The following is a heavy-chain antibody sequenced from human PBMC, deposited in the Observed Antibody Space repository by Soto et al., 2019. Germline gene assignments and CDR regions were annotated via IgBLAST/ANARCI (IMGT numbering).Heavy chain of an antibody. CDR1: GGTFSSYA. V-gene: IGHV1-69*01. Sequence: QVQLVQSGAEVKKPGSSVKVSCKASGGTFSSYAISWVRQAPGQGLEWMGGIIPIFGTANYAQKFQGRVTITADESTSTAYMELSSLRSEDTAVYYCARSLGCYYGSGSENYFDYWGQGTLVTVSS. CDR3: ARSLGCYYGSGSENYFDY. J-gene: IGHJ4*02. D-gene: IGHD3-10*01. CDR2: IIPIFGTA.